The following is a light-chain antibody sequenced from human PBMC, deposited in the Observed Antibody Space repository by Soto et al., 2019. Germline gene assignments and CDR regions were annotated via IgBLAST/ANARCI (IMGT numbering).Light chain of an antibody. Sequence: QSVLTQPPSASGTPGQRVTISCSGSSSNIGGNSVNWYQHLPGTAPKLLIYDNNQRPSGVPERFSGSKSGTSASLAISGLQSEDEADYYCAAWDGSLKGAVFGGGTQLTVL. CDR2: DNN. V-gene: IGLV1-44*01. CDR3: AAWDGSLKGAV. J-gene: IGLJ7*01. CDR1: SSNIGGNS.